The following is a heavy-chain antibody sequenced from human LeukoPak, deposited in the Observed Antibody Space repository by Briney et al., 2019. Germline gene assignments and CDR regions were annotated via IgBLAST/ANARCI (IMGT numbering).Heavy chain of an antibody. V-gene: IGHV1-46*01. J-gene: IGHJ4*02. D-gene: IGHD5-18*01. CDR2: INPSGGST. Sequence: ASVKVSCKASGYTFTSYYVHWVRQAPGQGLEWMGIINPSGGSTSYAQKFQGRVTMTRDTSTSTVYMELSSLRSEDTAVYYCAREGGGYSYGHYFDYWGQGTLVTVSS. CDR3: AREGGGYSYGHYFDY. CDR1: GYTFTSYY.